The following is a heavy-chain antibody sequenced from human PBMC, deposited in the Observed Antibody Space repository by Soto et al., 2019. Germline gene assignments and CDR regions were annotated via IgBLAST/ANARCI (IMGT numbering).Heavy chain of an antibody. J-gene: IGHJ4*02. CDR1: GVSISSSSYY. CDR3: ARLYSSGWYYFDY. V-gene: IGHV4-39*01. Sequence: SETLSLTCTVSGVSISSSSYYWGWIRKPPGKGLEWIGSIYYSGSTYYNPSLKSRVTISVDTSKNQFSLKLSSVTAADTAVYYCARLYSSGWYYFDYWGQGTLVTVSS. D-gene: IGHD6-19*01. CDR2: IYYSGST.